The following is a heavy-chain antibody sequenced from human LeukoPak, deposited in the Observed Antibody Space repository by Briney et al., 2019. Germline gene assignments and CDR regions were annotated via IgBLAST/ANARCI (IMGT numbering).Heavy chain of an antibody. J-gene: IGHJ4*02. V-gene: IGHV4-34*01. D-gene: IGHD3-10*01. CDR3: AINDGSGSYYTSDY. CDR2: INQSGST. Sequence: SETLSLTCAVYGGSFSGYYWSWVRQPPGKGLEWIGEINQSGSTNYNPSLKSRVTISIVTSTNHFSLKLTSVPAADTAVYYCAINDGSGSYYTSDYWGQGTLVTVSS. CDR1: GGSFSGYY.